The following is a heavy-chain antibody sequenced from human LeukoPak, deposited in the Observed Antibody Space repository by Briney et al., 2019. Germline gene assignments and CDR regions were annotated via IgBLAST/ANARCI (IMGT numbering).Heavy chain of an antibody. CDR1: GYTFTSYY. V-gene: IGHV1-46*01. CDR3: ARVDIVATILFDY. Sequence: GASVKVSCKASGYTFTSYYLHWVRQAPGQGLEWMGIINPSGGSTTYAQKFQGRVTMTTDTSTSTVYMELRSLRSDDTAVYYCARVDIVATILFDYWGQGTLVTVSS. D-gene: IGHD5-12*01. J-gene: IGHJ4*02. CDR2: INPSGGST.